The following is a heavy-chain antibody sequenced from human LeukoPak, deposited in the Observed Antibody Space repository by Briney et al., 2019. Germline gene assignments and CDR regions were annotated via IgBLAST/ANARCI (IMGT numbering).Heavy chain of an antibody. Sequence: PGGSLRLSCAAAGFTFSSYAMSWVRQAPGKGLEWVSAISGSGVSTYYADSVKGRFTSSRDNSKNTVYLQMNSLRAEDTAVYYCAKVLDPAKWLRPYFDYWGQGTLVTVSS. D-gene: IGHD5-12*01. CDR3: AKVLDPAKWLRPYFDY. CDR2: ISGSGVST. J-gene: IGHJ4*02. V-gene: IGHV3-23*01. CDR1: GFTFSSYA.